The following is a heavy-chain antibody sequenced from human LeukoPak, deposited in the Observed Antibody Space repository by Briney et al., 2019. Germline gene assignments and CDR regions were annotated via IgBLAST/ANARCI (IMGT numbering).Heavy chain of an antibody. D-gene: IGHD3-22*01. J-gene: IGHJ4*02. CDR2: INPNSGGT. V-gene: IGHV1-2*02. CDR1: GYTFTGYY. CDR3: ARTEMRYYDSVPYYFDY. Sequence: ASVKVSCKASGYTFTGYYMHWVRQAPGQGLEWMGWINPNSGGTNYAQKFQGRVTMTRDTSISTAYMELSRLRSDDTAVYYCARTEMRYYDSVPYYFDYWGQGTLVTVSS.